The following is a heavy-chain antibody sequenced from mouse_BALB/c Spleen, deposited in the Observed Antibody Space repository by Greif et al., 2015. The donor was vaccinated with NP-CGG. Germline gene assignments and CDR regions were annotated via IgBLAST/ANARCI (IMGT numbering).Heavy chain of an antibody. CDR2: IDPPDSYT. J-gene: IGHJ4*01. V-gene: IGHV1-69*02. Sequence: VQLQQSGAELVKPGASVKLSCKASGYTFTSYWMHWVKQRPGQGLEWIGEIDPPDSYTNYNQKFKGKATLTVDKSSSTAYMQLSSLTSEDSAVYYCARLTDYYAMDYWGQGTSVTVSS. CDR1: GYTFTSYW. CDR3: ARLTDYYAMDY.